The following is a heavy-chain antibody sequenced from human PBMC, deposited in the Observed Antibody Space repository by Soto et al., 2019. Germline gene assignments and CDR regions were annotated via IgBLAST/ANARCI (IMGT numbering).Heavy chain of an antibody. J-gene: IGHJ6*02. CDR1: GGSISSSSYY. V-gene: IGHV4-39*01. D-gene: IGHD2-2*01. CDR2: IYYSGRT. Sequence: SETLSLTCTVSGGSISSSSYYWGWIRQPPGKGLEWIGSIYYSGRTYYNPSLKSRVTISVDTSKNQFSLKLSSVTAADTAVYYCARHACSSTSCYRFYYYGMDVWGQGTTVT. CDR3: ARHACSSTSCYRFYYYGMDV.